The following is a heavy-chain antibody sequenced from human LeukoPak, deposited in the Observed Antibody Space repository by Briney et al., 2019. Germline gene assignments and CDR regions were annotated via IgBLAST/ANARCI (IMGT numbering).Heavy chain of an antibody. J-gene: IGHJ6*02. CDR2: IKQGGSEK. CDR3: AIDRILVGYCSGGSCYSGRGDYYYGMDV. CDR1: GFTFSSYW. D-gene: IGHD2-15*01. Sequence: GGSLRLSCAASGFTFSSYWMSWVRQAPGKGLEWVANIKQGGSEKYYVDSVKGRFTISRDNAKDSLYLQMNSLRAEDTAVYYCAIDRILVGYCSGGSCYSGRGDYYYGMDVWGQGTTVTVSS. V-gene: IGHV3-7*01.